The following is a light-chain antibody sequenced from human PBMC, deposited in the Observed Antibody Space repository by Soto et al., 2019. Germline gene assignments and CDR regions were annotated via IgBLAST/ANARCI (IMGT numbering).Light chain of an antibody. J-gene: IGKJ3*01. CDR1: RDIEAY. CDR2: AAS. Sequence: DIQMTQSPSSLSASIGDRVTITCRASRDIEAYLNWYQQKPGKAPKLLVYAASSLQTGVPSRFSGGGSGTDFTLTISSLHPEDFATYYCQQTDSTPFTFGPGTKVD. V-gene: IGKV1-39*01. CDR3: QQTDSTPFT.